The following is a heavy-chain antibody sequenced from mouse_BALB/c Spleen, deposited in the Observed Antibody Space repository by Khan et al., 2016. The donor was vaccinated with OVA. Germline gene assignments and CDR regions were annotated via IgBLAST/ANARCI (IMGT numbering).Heavy chain of an antibody. CDR3: ARRGYGNDWFAY. CDR1: GFNIKDYY. J-gene: IGHJ3*01. CDR2: IVPENGHT. V-gene: IGHV14-1*02. D-gene: IGHD2-1*01. Sequence: VQLKESGAELVRPGALVKLSCKASGFNIKDYYIPWVKQRPEQGLEWIGWIVPENGHTIYDPKFQGKASITADTSSNTAYLQLSSLTSEDTAVYYCARRGYGNDWFAYWGQGTLVTVSA.